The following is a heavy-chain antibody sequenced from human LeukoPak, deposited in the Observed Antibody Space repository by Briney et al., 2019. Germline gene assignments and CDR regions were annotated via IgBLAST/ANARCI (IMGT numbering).Heavy chain of an antibody. CDR1: GGSISSYY. CDR2: IYGSGST. J-gene: IGHJ5*02. Sequence: SETLSLTCTVSGGSISSYYWSWIRQPAGKGLEWIGRIYGSGSTNYNPSLKSRVTVSVDTSKNQFSLKLSSVTAADTAVYYCARDLQNYGDYGVTRRFDPWGQGTLVTVSS. CDR3: ARDLQNYGDYGVTRRFDP. D-gene: IGHD4-17*01. V-gene: IGHV4-4*07.